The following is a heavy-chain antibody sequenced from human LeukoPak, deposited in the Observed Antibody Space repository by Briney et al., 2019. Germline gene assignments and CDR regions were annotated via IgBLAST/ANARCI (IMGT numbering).Heavy chain of an antibody. D-gene: IGHD2-15*01. J-gene: IGHJ3*02. CDR3: TRLCGGSALRNDAFHI. V-gene: IGHV5-51*01. CDR2: VYPDNSKT. CDR1: GYTFNIYW. Sequence: GESLKISCMASGYTFNIYWIAWVRQMPDKGLEWMGIVYPDNSKTIYNPSFQGQVTISADKSINTAYLQWSTLKASDTAIYYCTRLCGGSALRNDAFHIWGQGTMVTVSS.